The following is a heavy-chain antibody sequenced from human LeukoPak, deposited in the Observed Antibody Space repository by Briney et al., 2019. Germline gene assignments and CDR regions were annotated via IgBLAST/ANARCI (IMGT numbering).Heavy chain of an antibody. Sequence: PGGSLRLSCAASGFTFSSYGMHWVRQAPGKGLEWVAVIWYDGSNKYYADSVKGRFTISRDNSKNTLYLQMNSLRAEDTAVYYCARSDSSGWVHVPYYYYYYGMDVWGQGTTVTVSS. CDR1: GFTFSSYG. V-gene: IGHV3-33*01. CDR2: IWYDGSNK. CDR3: ARSDSSGWVHVPYYYYYYGMDV. D-gene: IGHD6-19*01. J-gene: IGHJ6*02.